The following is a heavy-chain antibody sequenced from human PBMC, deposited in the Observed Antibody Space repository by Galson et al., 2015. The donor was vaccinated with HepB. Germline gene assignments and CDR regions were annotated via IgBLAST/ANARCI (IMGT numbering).Heavy chain of an antibody. J-gene: IGHJ4*02. CDR1: GFTFSTYW. CDR2: IYSDGRSI. D-gene: IGHD5-18*01. V-gene: IGHV3-74*01. CDR3: AKTLAPYTGFDY. Sequence: SLRLSCAASGFTFSTYWMHWVRQTPGKGLVWVSRIYSDGRSISYADSAKGRFTISRDNSKNTLYLQVNSLRAEDTAVYYCAKTLAPYTGFDYWGQGTLVTVSS.